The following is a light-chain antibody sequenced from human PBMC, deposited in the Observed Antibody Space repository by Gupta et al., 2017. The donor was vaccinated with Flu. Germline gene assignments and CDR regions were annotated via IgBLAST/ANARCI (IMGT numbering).Light chain of an antibody. CDR1: QSVSSSY. V-gene: IGKV3-20*01. Sequence: EIVLTQSPGTLSLSPRERATLSCRASQSVSSSYLAWYQQKPGQAPRPLIYGASSRATGIPDRFSGSGSGTDFTLTISRLEPEDFAVYYCQQYGSSPVSFGQGTKLEIK. J-gene: IGKJ2*03. CDR2: GAS. CDR3: QQYGSSPVS.